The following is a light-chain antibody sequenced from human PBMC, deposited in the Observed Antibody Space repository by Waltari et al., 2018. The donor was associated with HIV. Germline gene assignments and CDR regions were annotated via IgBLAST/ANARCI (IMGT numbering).Light chain of an antibody. Sequence: QSALTQPASVSGSPGQSITISCTGTSSDVGNYNYVPWYQQHPGKGPKLMIYDVSKRPSGVSNRLSGSKSGNTASLTISGLQAEDEADYYCCSYAGTNTYVFGSGTKVTVL. J-gene: IGLJ1*01. CDR2: DVS. V-gene: IGLV2-23*02. CDR1: SSDVGNYNY. CDR3: CSYAGTNTYV.